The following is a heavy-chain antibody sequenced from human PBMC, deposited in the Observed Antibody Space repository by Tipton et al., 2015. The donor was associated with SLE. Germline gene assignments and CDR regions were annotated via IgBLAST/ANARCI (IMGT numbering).Heavy chain of an antibody. CDR3: ARRRIAAAGLWAFDI. V-gene: IGHV4-39*07. J-gene: IGHJ3*02. D-gene: IGHD6-13*01. CDR1: GGSISSGGDY. CDR2: IYHSGST. Sequence: TLSLTCTVSGGSISSGGDYWSLIPLHPGKGLEWIGSIYHSGSTYYTPSLKSRVTITVDTSKNQFSLKLSSVTAADTAVYYCARRRIAAAGLWAFDIWGQGTMVTVSS.